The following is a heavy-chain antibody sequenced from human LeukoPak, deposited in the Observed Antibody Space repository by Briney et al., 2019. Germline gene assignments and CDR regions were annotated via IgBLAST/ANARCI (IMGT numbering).Heavy chain of an antibody. CDR2: ISSSSSYI. CDR3: ARITDAVVTPGSDY. V-gene: IGHV3-21*01. D-gene: IGHD4-23*01. CDR1: GFTFSSYS. Sequence: GGSLRLSCAASGFTFSSYSMNWVRQAPGKGLEWVSSISSSSSYIYYADSVKGRFTISRDNAKNSLYLQMNSLRAEDTAVYYCARITDAVVTPGSDYWGQGTLVTVSS. J-gene: IGHJ4*02.